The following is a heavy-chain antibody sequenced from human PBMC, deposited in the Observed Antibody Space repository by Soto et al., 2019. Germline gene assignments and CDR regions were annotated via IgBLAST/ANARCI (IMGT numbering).Heavy chain of an antibody. V-gene: IGHV3-9*01. CDR3: ATTRHLGKCGKTCPSNNQFDP. Sequence: GGSLRLSCTASGFTFDDYAMHWVRQGPGKVLEWVSGISWNSANIFYADSVKGRFTISRDNAKNSFSLQMNSLKPEDTALYHYATTRHLGKCGKTCPSNNQFDPQGQGTLGTTSS. CDR2: ISWNSANI. J-gene: IGHJ5*02. CDR1: GFTFDDYA. D-gene: IGHD2-15*01.